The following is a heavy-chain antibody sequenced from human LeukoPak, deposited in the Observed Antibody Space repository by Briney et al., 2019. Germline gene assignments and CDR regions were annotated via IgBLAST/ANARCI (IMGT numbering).Heavy chain of an antibody. CDR2: ISANNGKS. CDR3: ARDLHEVTRIAVGTGEPTDY. D-gene: IGHD6-19*01. Sequence: GASVKVSCKTSGYTFTDYGLNWLRQAPGQGLEWMGWISANNGKSDHAQKFQGRVTLTADTSTTTAYMELRSLRSDDTAVYYCARDLHEVTRIAVGTGEPTDYWGQGTLVTVSS. J-gene: IGHJ4*02. CDR1: GYTFTDYG. V-gene: IGHV1-18*01.